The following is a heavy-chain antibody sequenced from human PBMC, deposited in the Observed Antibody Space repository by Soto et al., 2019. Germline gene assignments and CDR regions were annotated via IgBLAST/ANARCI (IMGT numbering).Heavy chain of an antibody. J-gene: IGHJ4*02. CDR1: GGSVSSGSYY. V-gene: IGHV4-61*01. Sequence: QVQLQESGPGLVKPSVTLSLTCTVSGGSVSSGSYYWSWIRQPPGKGLEWIGYIYYSGSTNYNPSLKSRVTISVDTSKNQFSLKLSSVTAADTAVYYCARGGGGSYFDYWGQGTLVTVSS. CDR3: ARGGGGSYFDY. CDR2: IYYSGST. D-gene: IGHD1-26*01.